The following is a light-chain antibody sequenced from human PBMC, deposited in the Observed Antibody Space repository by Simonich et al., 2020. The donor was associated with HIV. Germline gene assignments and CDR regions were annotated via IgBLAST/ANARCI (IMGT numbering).Light chain of an antibody. Sequence: QSALTQPASVSGSPGHSITLSCTGTSSDVGGYNYVSWYQQHPGKAPQLMIYDVSKRPSGVSNRFSGSKSGNTASLTISGRQAEDEADYYCSSYTSSSTLVFGGGTKLTVL. V-gene: IGLV2-14*01. J-gene: IGLJ2*01. CDR1: SSDVGGYNY. CDR2: DVS. CDR3: SSYTSSSTLV.